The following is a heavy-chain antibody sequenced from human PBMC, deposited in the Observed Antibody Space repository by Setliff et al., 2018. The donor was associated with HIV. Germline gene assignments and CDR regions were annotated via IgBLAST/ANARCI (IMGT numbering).Heavy chain of an antibody. CDR3: VRTNYYYYYMDV. V-gene: IGHV4-31*03. Sequence: KTSETLSLTCTVSGGSISTGDYYWARIRHYPGKGLEWIGYIFYKGSTFYNPSLKSRVSISVLRSTDQFFLRLNSVTAADTAVYYCVRTNYYYYYMDVWGKGTTVTVSS. CDR2: IFYKGST. J-gene: IGHJ6*03. CDR1: GGSISTGDYY.